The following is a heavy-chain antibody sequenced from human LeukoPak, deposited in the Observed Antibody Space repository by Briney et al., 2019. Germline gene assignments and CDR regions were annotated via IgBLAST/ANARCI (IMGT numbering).Heavy chain of an antibody. CDR1: GGSISSGGYS. V-gene: IGHV4-30-2*01. CDR3: ARGSSDILSYFDY. Sequence: PSQTLSLTCAVSGGSISSGGYSWSWLRQPPGKGLEWIGYIYHSGSTYYNPSLKSRVTISVDRSKNQFSLKLSSVTAADTAVYYCARGSSDILSYFDYWGQGTLVTVSS. CDR2: IYHSGST. J-gene: IGHJ4*02. D-gene: IGHD3-9*01.